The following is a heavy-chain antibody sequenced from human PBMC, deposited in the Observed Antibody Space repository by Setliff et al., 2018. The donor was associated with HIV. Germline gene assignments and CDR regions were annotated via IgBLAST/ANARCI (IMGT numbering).Heavy chain of an antibody. Sequence: SETLSLTCTVSGDSINSGDSYWTWIRHHPGKGLEWIGYIYYSGSTNYNPSLKSRVIISVDSSKNQFFLKLTSVTAADTAMYYCARVSQDLLGAFDIWGQGTMVTVSS. CDR2: IYYSGST. CDR1: GDSINSGDSY. D-gene: IGHD7-27*01. J-gene: IGHJ3*02. CDR3: ARVSQDLLGAFDI. V-gene: IGHV4-31*03.